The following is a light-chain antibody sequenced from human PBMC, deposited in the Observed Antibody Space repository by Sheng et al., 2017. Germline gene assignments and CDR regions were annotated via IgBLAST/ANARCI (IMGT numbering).Light chain of an antibody. CDR3: QVWDSSSDHYV. V-gene: IGLV3-21*03. Sequence: SYVLTQSPSVSVAPGKTAKITCGGNNIGSKSVHWYQQKPGQAPVLVLYDDSDRPQESSSDSLAPTLGTTATLDHSTRVGSRGREADYYCQVWDSSSDHYVFGTATKVTVL. CDR1: NIGSKS. J-gene: IGLJ1*01. CDR2: DDS.